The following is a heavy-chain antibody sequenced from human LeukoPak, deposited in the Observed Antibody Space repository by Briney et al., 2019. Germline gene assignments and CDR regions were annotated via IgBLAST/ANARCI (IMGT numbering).Heavy chain of an antibody. Sequence: GGSLRLSCAASGFTFSSYAMSWVRQAPGKGLEWVSAISGSGGSTYYADSVKGRFTISRDNSKNTLYLQMNSLRAEDTAVYYCAKGSTVTTKLNWFDPWGQGTLVTVPS. CDR1: GFTFSSYA. CDR2: ISGSGGST. J-gene: IGHJ5*02. CDR3: AKGSTVTTKLNWFDP. D-gene: IGHD4-17*01. V-gene: IGHV3-23*01.